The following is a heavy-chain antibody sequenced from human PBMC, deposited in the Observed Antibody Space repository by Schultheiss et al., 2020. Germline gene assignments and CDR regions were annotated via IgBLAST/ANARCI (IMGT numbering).Heavy chain of an antibody. Sequence: CGPTLVKPTQTLTLTCTFSGFSLSTSGVGVGWIRQPPGKALEWLARIDWDDDKYYSTSLKTRLTISKDTSKNQVVLTLTNMDPVDTATYYCARNFGGGSGTYYDYWGQGTMVTVSS. CDR2: IDWDDDK. CDR3: ARNFGGGSGTYYDY. V-gene: IGHV2-70*11. D-gene: IGHD3-10*01. J-gene: IGHJ4*02. CDR1: GFSLSTSGVG.